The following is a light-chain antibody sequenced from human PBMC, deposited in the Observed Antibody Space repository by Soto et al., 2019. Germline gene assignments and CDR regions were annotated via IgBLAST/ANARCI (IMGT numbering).Light chain of an antibody. CDR2: GTS. J-gene: IGKJ4*01. V-gene: IGKV3-15*01. CDR3: QQLNSYPLT. Sequence: EIVITQSPATLSVAPGERVTFSCRASQGVSRKLAWYQHKPGQAPRLLISGTSTRATGIPARFSGSGSGTEFTLTISSLQPEDFATYYCQQLNSYPLTFGGGTKVDI. CDR1: QGVSRK.